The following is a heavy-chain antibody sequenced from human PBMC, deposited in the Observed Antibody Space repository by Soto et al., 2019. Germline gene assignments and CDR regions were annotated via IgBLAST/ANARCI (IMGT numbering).Heavy chain of an antibody. CDR1: GFTFSSYG. J-gene: IGHJ6*02. D-gene: IGHD1-26*01. V-gene: IGHV3-33*01. Sequence: VGSLRLSCGASGFTFSSYGMHWVRQAPGKGLEWVAVIWYDGSNKYYADSVKGRFTISRDNSKNTLYLQMNSLRAEDTAVYCCARSQTTKKGDYNYYYGMDVWGQGTTVTVSS. CDR3: ARSQTTKKGDYNYYYGMDV. CDR2: IWYDGSNK.